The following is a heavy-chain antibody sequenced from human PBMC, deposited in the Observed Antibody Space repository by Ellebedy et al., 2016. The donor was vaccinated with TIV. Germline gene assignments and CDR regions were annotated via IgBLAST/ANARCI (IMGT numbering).Heavy chain of an antibody. CDR1: GFSISSYY. D-gene: IGHD2/OR15-2a*01. CDR3: ARGLGGGEYFDF. J-gene: IGHJ4*02. Sequence: MPSETLSLTCTVSGFSISSYYWSWIRQPAGKGLEWIGRIYTSGSTNYNPSLKSRVPISLDTSKNQFSLKLTSVSAADTADYFCARGLGGGEYFDFWGQGTPVTVSS. V-gene: IGHV4-4*07. CDR2: IYTSGST.